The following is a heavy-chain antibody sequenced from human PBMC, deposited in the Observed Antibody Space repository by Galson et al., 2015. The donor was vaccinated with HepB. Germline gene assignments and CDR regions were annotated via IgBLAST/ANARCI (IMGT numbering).Heavy chain of an antibody. J-gene: IGHJ4*02. D-gene: IGHD3-10*01. CDR2: FDPEDGET. CDR3: ATGNYGSGGPLLYYFDY. CDR1: GYTLTELS. Sequence: SVKVSCKVSGYTLTELSMHWVRQAPGKGLEWMGGFDPEDGETIYAQKFQGRVTMTEDTSTDTAYMELSSLRSEDTAVYYCATGNYGSGGPLLYYFDYWGQGTLVTVSS. V-gene: IGHV1-24*01.